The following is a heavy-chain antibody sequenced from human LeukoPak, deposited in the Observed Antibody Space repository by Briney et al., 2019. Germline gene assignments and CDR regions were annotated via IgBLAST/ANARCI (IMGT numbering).Heavy chain of an antibody. V-gene: IGHV3-23*01. Sequence: GGSLRLSCAASGFTFSSYAMSWVRQAPGKGLEWVSAISGSGGSTYYADSVKGRFTISRDNSKNTLYLQMNSLRAEDTAVYYCAKDGSSGWYPTKFDYWGQGTLVTVSS. J-gene: IGHJ4*02. CDR1: GFTFSSYA. CDR2: ISGSGGST. CDR3: AKDGSSGWYPTKFDY. D-gene: IGHD6-19*01.